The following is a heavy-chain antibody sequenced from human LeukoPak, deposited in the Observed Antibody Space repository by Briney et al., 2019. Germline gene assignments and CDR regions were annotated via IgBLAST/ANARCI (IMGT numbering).Heavy chain of an antibody. J-gene: IGHJ3*02. CDR3: ARGDRSSSILEDALDI. Sequence: GSVRVSCKDSGYTFTGNYMHWGRQAPGQGVGWMGRINPNSGDTKYAQKFQGRVTMTRDTSISTAYMELTRLRSDDTAVYYCARGDRSSSILEDALDIWGQGTLVTVSS. CDR1: GYTFTGNY. CDR2: INPNSGDT. D-gene: IGHD6-6*01. V-gene: IGHV1-2*06.